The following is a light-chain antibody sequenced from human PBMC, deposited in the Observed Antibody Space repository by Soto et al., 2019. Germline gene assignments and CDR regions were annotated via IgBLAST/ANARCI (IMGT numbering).Light chain of an antibody. Sequence: DIQMTQSPSTLSASVGDTVTVTCRASQSVSGWLAWYQQKPGEAPKLLIYDASALPRGVPSRFSGSGSGTKFALTIASLQPDDFVSYCCQQYETFSGTFGPGTKVEI. J-gene: IGKJ1*01. CDR3: QQYETFSGT. CDR2: DAS. CDR1: QSVSGW. V-gene: IGKV1-5*01.